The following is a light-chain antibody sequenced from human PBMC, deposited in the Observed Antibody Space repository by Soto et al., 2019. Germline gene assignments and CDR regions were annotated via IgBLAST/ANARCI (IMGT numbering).Light chain of an antibody. Sequence: DILITQSPGTLSLSPGEKATLSFRAHKTINNTLAWYQRKPGQAPRLLIYDVSTRATGVPDRFSGSGSGTDFTLTISSLQSEDFAVYYCQHYNYWPYTFGQGTKVDIK. CDR2: DVS. CDR3: QHYNYWPYT. CDR1: KTINNT. J-gene: IGKJ2*01. V-gene: IGKV3-15*01.